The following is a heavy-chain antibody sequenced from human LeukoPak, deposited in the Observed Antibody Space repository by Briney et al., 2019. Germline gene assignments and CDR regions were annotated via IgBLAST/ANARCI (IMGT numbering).Heavy chain of an antibody. V-gene: IGHV3-21*01. J-gene: IGHJ3*02. CDR2: ISSSSSYI. CDR1: GFTFSSYS. CDR3: ARDWYYYDSSGYYYDGAFDI. Sequence: PGGSLRLSCAASGFTFSSYSMNWVRQAPGKGLEWVSSISSSSSYIYYADSVKGRFTISRDNAKNSLYLQMNSLRAEDTAVYYCARDWYYYDSSGYYYDGAFDIWGQGTMVTVSS. D-gene: IGHD3-22*01.